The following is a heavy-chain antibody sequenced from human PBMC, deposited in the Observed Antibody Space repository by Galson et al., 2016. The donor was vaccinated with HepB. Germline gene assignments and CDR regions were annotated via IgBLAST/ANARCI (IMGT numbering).Heavy chain of an antibody. D-gene: IGHD2-21*02. CDR3: ARGTVVTAFCDY. Sequence: SLRLSCAASGFTFRYFSIHWVRQAPGKGLEWVTIISDDGSSKYYADSVKGRFTISRDNSKNTVYLQMNSLRGEDTAVYYCARGTVVTAFCDYWGQGTLVTVSS. CDR1: GFTFRYFS. CDR2: ISDDGSSK. J-gene: IGHJ4*02. V-gene: IGHV3-30*04.